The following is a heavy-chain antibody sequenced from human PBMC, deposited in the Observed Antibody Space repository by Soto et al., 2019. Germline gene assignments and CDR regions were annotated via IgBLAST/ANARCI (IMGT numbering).Heavy chain of an antibody. Sequence: SETLSLTCTVPGDSISSSNYFWGRIRQPPGKGLEWIGTIFYSGSTYYNPSLKSRVTISVDTSKNQFSLRLISVTAADTALYYCARRYGWLYFDYWGQGSLVTVSS. CDR1: GDSISSSNYF. J-gene: IGHJ4*02. CDR3: ARRYGWLYFDY. D-gene: IGHD6-19*01. CDR2: IFYSGST. V-gene: IGHV4-39*01.